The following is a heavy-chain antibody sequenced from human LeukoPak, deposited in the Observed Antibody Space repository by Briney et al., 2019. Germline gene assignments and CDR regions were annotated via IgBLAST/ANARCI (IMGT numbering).Heavy chain of an antibody. D-gene: IGHD4-17*01. J-gene: IGHJ6*03. Sequence: SETLSLTCTVSGGSISSSSYYWGWIRQPPGKGLEWIGRIYYSGSTYYNPSLTSRVTISVDTSKNQFYLKLSSVTAADTAVYYCARHRDGDYYYCYYMDVSGKGTTVTIS. CDR1: GGSISSSSYY. CDR2: IYYSGST. V-gene: IGHV4-39*01. CDR3: ARHRDGDYYYCYYMDV.